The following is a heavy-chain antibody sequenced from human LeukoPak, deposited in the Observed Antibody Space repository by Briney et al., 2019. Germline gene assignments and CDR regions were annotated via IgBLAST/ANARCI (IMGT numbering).Heavy chain of an antibody. CDR3: ARVRGYSYVKSFDY. CDR1: GFTFSSYG. CDR2: ISSSSSYT. V-gene: IGHV3-21*05. D-gene: IGHD5-18*01. J-gene: IGHJ4*02. Sequence: GGSLRLSCAASGFTFSSYGMHWVRQAPGKGLEWVSYISSSSSYTNYADSVKGRFTISRDNAKNSLYLQMNSLRAEDTAVYYCARVRGYSYVKSFDYWGQGTLVTVSS.